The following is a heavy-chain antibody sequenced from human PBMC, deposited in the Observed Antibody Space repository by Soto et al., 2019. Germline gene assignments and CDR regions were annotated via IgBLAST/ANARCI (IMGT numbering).Heavy chain of an antibody. CDR1: GGSFSGYY. Sequence: SETLSLTCAVYGGSFSGYYWSWIRQPPGKGLEWIGEINHSGSTNYNPSLKSRVTISVDTSKNQFSLKLSSVTAADTAVYYCTYSRRWKGFDYWGQGTLVTVSS. J-gene: IGHJ4*02. CDR3: TYSRRWKGFDY. D-gene: IGHD2-15*01. V-gene: IGHV4-34*01. CDR2: INHSGST.